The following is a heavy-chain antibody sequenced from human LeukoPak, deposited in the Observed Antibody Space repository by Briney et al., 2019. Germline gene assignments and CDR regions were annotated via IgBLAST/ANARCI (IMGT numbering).Heavy chain of an antibody. CDR2: ISGSGGST. CDR3: AKLDDYDYVWGSYRPLGFDY. CDR1: GFTFSSYA. D-gene: IGHD3-16*02. Sequence: GGSLRLSCAASGFTFSSYAMSWVRQAPGKGLEWVSAISGSGGSTYYADSVRGRFTTSRDNSKNTLYLQMNSLRAEDTAVYYCAKLDDYDYVWGSYRPLGFDYWGQGTLVTVSS. V-gene: IGHV3-23*01. J-gene: IGHJ4*02.